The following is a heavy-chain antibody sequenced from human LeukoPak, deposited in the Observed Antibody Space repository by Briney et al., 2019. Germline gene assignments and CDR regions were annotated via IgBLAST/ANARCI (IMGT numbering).Heavy chain of an antibody. J-gene: IGHJ4*02. V-gene: IGHV3-20*04. CDR3: ARVGGGNSRGKTYYFDY. CDR2: INWNGGST. CDR1: GFTFDDYG. Sequence: GGSLRVSCAASGFTFDDYGMSWVRQAPGRGLEWVSGINWNGGSTGYADSVKGRFTVSRDNAKNSLYLQMNSLRAEDTALYYCARVGGGNSRGKTYYFDYWGQGTLVTVSS. D-gene: IGHD4-23*01.